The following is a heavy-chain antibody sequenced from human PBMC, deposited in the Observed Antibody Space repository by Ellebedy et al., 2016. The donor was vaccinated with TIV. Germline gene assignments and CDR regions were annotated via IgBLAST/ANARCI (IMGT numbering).Heavy chain of an antibody. Sequence: KVSXXGSGFSFTSYWITWVRQMPGKGLEWMGRFDPTGSYTNYSPSFQGHVTFSTDNSISTAYLQWSSLKASDTAMYYCAKTSLSHSGSYYLDYWGQGTLVTVSS. D-gene: IGHD3-10*01. V-gene: IGHV5-10-1*01. J-gene: IGHJ4*02. CDR1: GFSFTSYW. CDR2: FDPTGSYT. CDR3: AKTSLSHSGSYYLDY.